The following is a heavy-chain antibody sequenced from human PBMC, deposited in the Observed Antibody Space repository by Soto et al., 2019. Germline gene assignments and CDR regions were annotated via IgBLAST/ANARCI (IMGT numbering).Heavy chain of an antibody. CDR1: GLTVSGND. D-gene: IGHD5-12*01. J-gene: IGHJ4*02. CDR2: IYSGGGT. V-gene: IGHV3-66*01. Sequence: GWSMRLSCAASGLTVSGNDMSWIRQAPGKGLEWVSVIYSGGGTYFADSVKGRFAMSRDNSENTLYLQMNSLRAEDTAVYYCAKHRGAYDRDFDYWGRGALVTVSS. CDR3: AKHRGAYDRDFDY.